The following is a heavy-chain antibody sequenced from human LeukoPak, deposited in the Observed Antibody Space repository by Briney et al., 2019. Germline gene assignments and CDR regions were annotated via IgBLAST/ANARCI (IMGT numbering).Heavy chain of an antibody. CDR3: ARGVEGSVTTPYYYYYMDV. V-gene: IGHV6-1*01. D-gene: IGHD4-11*01. Sequence: SQTLSLTCAISGDSVSSNSAAWNWIRQSPSRGLEWLGRTYYRSKWYNDYAVSVKSRITINPDTSKNQFSLKLSSVTAADTAVYYCARGVEGSVTTPYYYYYMDVWGKGTTVTVSS. CDR2: TYYRSKWYN. CDR1: GDSVSSNSAA. J-gene: IGHJ6*03.